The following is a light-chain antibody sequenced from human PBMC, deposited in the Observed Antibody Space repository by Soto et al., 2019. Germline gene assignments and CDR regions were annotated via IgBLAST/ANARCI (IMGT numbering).Light chain of an antibody. CDR2: GAS. CDR1: QSVSSN. CDR3: QQYGSPPLT. J-gene: IGKJ4*01. Sequence: EFVLTQSPATLSVAPGERATLSCRASQSVSSNLAWYQQKPGQAPRLLIYGASSRATGIPDRFSGSGSGTDFTLTISRLEPEDFAVYYCQQYGSPPLTFGGGTKVDIK. V-gene: IGKV3-20*01.